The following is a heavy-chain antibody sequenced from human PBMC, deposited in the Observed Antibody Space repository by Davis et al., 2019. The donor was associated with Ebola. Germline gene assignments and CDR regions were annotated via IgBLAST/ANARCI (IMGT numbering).Heavy chain of an antibody. D-gene: IGHD2-2*01. J-gene: IGHJ6*02. CDR3: AGCLIGYCSSATWENYYYGMDV. V-gene: IGHV3-48*03. Sequence: GGSLRLSCAASGFTFSSYEMNWVRQAPGKGREGGGEFSSSGRTIYYADSVKGRFTISRDNAKNSLYLQMNSLRDEDTAVYYCAGCLIGYCSSATWENYYYGMDVWGQGTTVTVSS. CDR2: FSSSGRTI. CDR1: GFTFSSYE.